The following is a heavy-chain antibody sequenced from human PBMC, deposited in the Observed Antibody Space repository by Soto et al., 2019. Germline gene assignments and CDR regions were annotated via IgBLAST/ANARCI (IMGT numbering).Heavy chain of an antibody. CDR2: ISSSSSYI. J-gene: IGHJ6*02. CDR3: AREFREDYYDSSGYPSYYYYYGMDV. CDR1: GFTFSSYS. Sequence: PGGSLRLSCAASGFTFSSYSMNWVRQAPGKGLEWVSSISSSSSYIYYADSVKGRFTISRDNAKNSLYLQMNSLRAEDTAVYYCAREFREDYYDSSGYPSYYYYYGMDVWGQGTMVTVSS. V-gene: IGHV3-21*01. D-gene: IGHD3-22*01.